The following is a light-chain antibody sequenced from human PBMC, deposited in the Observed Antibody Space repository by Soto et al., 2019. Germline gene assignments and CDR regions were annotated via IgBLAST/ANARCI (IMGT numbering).Light chain of an antibody. CDR3: QQYNDHRT. CDR2: DAS. Sequence: DIQMTQSXSTLSASVGDRVTITCRASQSISSWLAWYQQKPGKAPKLLIYDASDLGSGVPSRFSGSGSGTEFTLTISSLQPDDFATYYCQQYNDHRTFGQGTKVDIK. CDR1: QSISSW. J-gene: IGKJ1*01. V-gene: IGKV1-5*01.